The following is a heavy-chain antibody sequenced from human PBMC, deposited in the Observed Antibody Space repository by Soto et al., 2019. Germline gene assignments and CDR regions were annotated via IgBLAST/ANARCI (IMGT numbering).Heavy chain of an antibody. CDR1: GGTFSRSA. Sequence: ASVKVSCKASGGTFSRSAFSWLRQDPGQGLEWMGGINAGNGNTKYSQKFQGRVTITRDTSASTAYMELSSLRSEDTAVYYCASSATTADYYYGMDVWGQGTTVTVSS. CDR3: ASSATTADYYYGMDV. D-gene: IGHD1-26*01. V-gene: IGHV1-3*01. J-gene: IGHJ6*02. CDR2: INAGNGNT.